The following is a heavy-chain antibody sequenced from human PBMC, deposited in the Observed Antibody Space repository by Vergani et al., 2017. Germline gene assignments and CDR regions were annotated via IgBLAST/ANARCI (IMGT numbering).Heavy chain of an antibody. V-gene: IGHV4-34*01. Sequence: QVQLQQWGAGLLKPSETLSLTCAVYGGSFSGYYWSWIRQPPGKGLEWIGEINHSGSTNYNPSLKSRVTISVDTSKNQFSLKLSSVTAADTAVYYCASGGRFWSGYRYYYYYMDVWGKGTTVTVSS. CDR1: GGSFSGYY. D-gene: IGHD3-3*01. J-gene: IGHJ6*03. CDR3: ASGGRFWSGYRYYYYYMDV. CDR2: INHSGST.